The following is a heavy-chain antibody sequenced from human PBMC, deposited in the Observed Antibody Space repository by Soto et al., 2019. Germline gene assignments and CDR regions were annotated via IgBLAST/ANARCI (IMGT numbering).Heavy chain of an antibody. Sequence: PSETLSLTCTVSGGSISSGDYYWSWIRQPPGKGLEWIEYIYYSGSTYYNPSLKSRVTISVDTSKNQFSLKLSSVTAADTAVYYCARGITGTALFDYWGQGTLVTVSS. CDR1: GGSISSGDYY. J-gene: IGHJ4*02. D-gene: IGHD1-7*01. CDR3: ARGITGTALFDY. V-gene: IGHV4-30-4*01. CDR2: IYYSGST.